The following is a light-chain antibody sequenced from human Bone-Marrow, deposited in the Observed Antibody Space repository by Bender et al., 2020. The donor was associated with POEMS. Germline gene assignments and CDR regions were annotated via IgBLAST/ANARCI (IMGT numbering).Light chain of an antibody. Sequence: QSALTQPASVSGSPGQSITISCTGTSSNVGGYNLVSWYQQHPDKAPKLIIYDVIERPSGVPDRFSASKSGNTASLTISGLQTDDEADYYCSSYTGSSTIFGGGTRVTVL. CDR3: SSYTGSSTI. CDR2: DVI. V-gene: IGLV2-14*02. J-gene: IGLJ2*01. CDR1: SSNVGGYNL.